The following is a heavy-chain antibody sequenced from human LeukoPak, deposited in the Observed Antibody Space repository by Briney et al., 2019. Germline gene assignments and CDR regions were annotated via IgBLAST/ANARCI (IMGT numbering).Heavy chain of an antibody. CDR2: ISSSSSYI. Sequence: PGGSLRLSCAASGFTFSSYNMNWVRQAPGKGLEWVSSISSSSSYIYYADSVKGRFTISRDNAKKSLYLQMNSLRVEDTAVYYCARPNWVSSSSPWAFDIWGQGTMVTVSS. J-gene: IGHJ3*02. CDR3: ARPNWVSSSSPWAFDI. V-gene: IGHV3-21*01. D-gene: IGHD6-13*01. CDR1: GFTFSSYN.